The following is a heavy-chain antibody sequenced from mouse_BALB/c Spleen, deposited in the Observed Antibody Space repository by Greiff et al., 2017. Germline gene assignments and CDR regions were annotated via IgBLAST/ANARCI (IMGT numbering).Heavy chain of an antibody. CDR3: ARNRGGWFAY. CDR2: IWSGGST. CDR1: GFSLTSYG. D-gene: IGHD3-1*01. J-gene: IGHJ3*01. V-gene: IGHV2-4-1*01. Sequence: QVQLQQSGPGLVQPSQSLSITCTVSGFSLTSYGVHWVRQSPGKGLEWLGVIWSGGSTDDNAAIITRLSISKDNSKSQVFFKMNSLQAVDTAICYWARNRGGWFAYWGQGTLVTVSA.